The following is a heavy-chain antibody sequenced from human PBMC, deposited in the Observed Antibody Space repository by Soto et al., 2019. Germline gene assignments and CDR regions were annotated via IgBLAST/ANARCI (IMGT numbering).Heavy chain of an antibody. D-gene: IGHD3-9*01. Sequence: AGGSLRVSRAAAGVTLISYGMHWVRPAPGKGLGGVAVILYDGSNKYYADSVKGRFTISRDNSKNTLYLQMNSLRAEDTAVYYCARDRAGAYYDILTGYHDAFDIWGQGTMVTVSS. J-gene: IGHJ3*02. V-gene: IGHV3-33*01. CDR1: GVTLISYG. CDR2: ILYDGSNK. CDR3: ARDRAGAYYDILTGYHDAFDI.